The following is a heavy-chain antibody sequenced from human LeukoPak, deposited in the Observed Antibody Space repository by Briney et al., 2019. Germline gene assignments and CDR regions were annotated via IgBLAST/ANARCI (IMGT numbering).Heavy chain of an antibody. CDR3: VTDYLQGEVATIRVNY. Sequence: PGGSLRLSCAASGFTLSNAWMSWVRQAPGKGLEWVGRIQSKADGGAADYAAPVKGKFTISRDDPKNTVYLQMNSLKTEDTAVYYCVTDYLQGEVATIRVNYWGQGTLVTVSS. J-gene: IGHJ4*02. CDR2: IQSKADGGAA. D-gene: IGHD5-24*01. V-gene: IGHV3-15*01. CDR1: GFTLSNAW.